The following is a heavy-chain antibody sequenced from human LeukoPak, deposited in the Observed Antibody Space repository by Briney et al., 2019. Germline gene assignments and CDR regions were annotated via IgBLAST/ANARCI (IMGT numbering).Heavy chain of an antibody. CDR1: GGSISSYY. CDR3: ARDREKAVADYYYYYGMDV. D-gene: IGHD1-26*01. J-gene: IGHJ6*02. Sequence: SETLSLTCTVSGGSISSYYWSWIQQPPGKGLEWIGYIYYSGSTNYNPSLKSRVTISVDTSKNQFSLKLSSVTAADTAVYYCARDREKAVADYYYYYGMDVWGQGTTVTVSS. V-gene: IGHV4-59*12. CDR2: IYYSGST.